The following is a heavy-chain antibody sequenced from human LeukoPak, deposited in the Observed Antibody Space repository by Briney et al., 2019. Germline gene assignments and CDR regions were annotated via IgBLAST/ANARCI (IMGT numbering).Heavy chain of an antibody. V-gene: IGHV3-74*01. CDR1: GFTFTSYW. Sequence: QAGGSLRLSCAASGFTFTSYWMHWVRQAQGKGLVWVSRVNSDGSSTTYADSVKGRFTISRDNAKNTLYLQMNSLRAEDTAVYYCARGRYYGMDVWGQGTTVTVSS. J-gene: IGHJ6*02. CDR3: ARGRYYGMDV. CDR2: VNSDGSST.